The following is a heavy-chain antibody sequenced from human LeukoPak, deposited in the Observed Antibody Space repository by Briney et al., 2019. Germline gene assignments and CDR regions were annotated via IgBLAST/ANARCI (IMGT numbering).Heavy chain of an antibody. J-gene: IGHJ5*02. CDR3: ATRWGAAMFIWFDP. V-gene: IGHV1-18*01. CDR1: GYTFTSYG. D-gene: IGHD2-2*01. Sequence: GASVKVSCKASGYTFTSYGISWVRQAPGQGLEWMGWISAYNGNTNYAQKLQGRVTMTEDTSTDTAYMELGSLRSEDTAVYYCATRWGAAMFIWFDPWGQGTLVTVSS. CDR2: ISAYNGNT.